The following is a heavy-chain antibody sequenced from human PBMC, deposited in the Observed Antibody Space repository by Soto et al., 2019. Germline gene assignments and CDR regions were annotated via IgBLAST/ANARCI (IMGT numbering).Heavy chain of an antibody. D-gene: IGHD3-3*01. CDR2: IYWDDDK. V-gene: IGHV2-5*02. CDR1: GFSLTTSGGG. J-gene: IGHJ4*02. CDR3: AHRVLRTVFGLVTTTAIYFDF. Sequence: ESGPTLVNPTQTLTLTCTFSGFSLTTSGGGVGWIRQSPGKAPEWLALIYWDDDKRYSPSLKSRLTITKDTSKNQVVLTMANLDPADTATYYCAHRVLRTVFGLVTTTAIYFDFWGQGTPVTVSS.